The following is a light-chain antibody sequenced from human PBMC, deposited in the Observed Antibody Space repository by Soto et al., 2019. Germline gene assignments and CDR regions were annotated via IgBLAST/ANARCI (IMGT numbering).Light chain of an antibody. CDR1: SSDVGGYNY. Sequence: QSVLNQPASVSGAPGQSITISCTGTSSDVGGYNYVSWYQQHPGKAPKLMIYDVSNRPSGVSNRFSGSKSGNTASLTISGFQAEDAADYYCSSYTSSSTLFVFGTGTKATVL. CDR2: DVS. J-gene: IGLJ1*01. CDR3: SSYTSSSTLFV. V-gene: IGLV2-14*01.